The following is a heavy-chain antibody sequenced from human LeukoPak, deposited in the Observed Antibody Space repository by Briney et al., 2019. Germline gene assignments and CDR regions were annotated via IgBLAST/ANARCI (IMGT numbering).Heavy chain of an antibody. Sequence: SETLSLTCTVSGGSISSSSYYWGWIRQPPGKGLEWTGSIYYSGSTYYNPSLKSRVTISVDTSKNHFSLKLSSVTAADTAVYYCASWSGYYSGWFDPWGQGTLVTVSS. D-gene: IGHD3-3*01. CDR2: IYYSGST. J-gene: IGHJ5*02. V-gene: IGHV4-39*02. CDR3: ASWSGYYSGWFDP. CDR1: GGSISSSSYY.